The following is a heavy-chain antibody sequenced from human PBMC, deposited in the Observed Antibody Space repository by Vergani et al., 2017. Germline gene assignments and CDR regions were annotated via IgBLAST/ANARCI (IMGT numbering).Heavy chain of an antibody. CDR1: GGTFRSYA. CDR3: AKSLYGFSFDY. V-gene: IGHV1-69*01. Sequence: QVQLVQSGAEVKKPGSSVKVSCKASGGTFRSYAISWVRQAPGKWLEWMGGIIPIFGTANLAQKFQGRVPITAEESTSTAYMELSSLRSEDTSVYYCAKSLYGFSFDYGGQGSLVTVSS. CDR2: IIPIFGTA. J-gene: IGHJ4*02. D-gene: IGHD2-8*01.